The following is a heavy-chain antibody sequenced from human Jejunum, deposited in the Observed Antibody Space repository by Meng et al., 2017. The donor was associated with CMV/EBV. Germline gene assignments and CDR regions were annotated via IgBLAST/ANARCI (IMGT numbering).Heavy chain of an antibody. J-gene: IGHJ4*02. Sequence: EVQLVESGGGLVQPGGSLRLSCAASGFTFGSYGMHWVRQAPGKGLVWVLRIYSDGSSTNYADSVKGRFTISGDNAKNTLYLQMNSLRAEDTAVYYCARESGTRYFDYWGQGTLVTVSS. V-gene: IGHV3-74*01. CDR3: ARESGTRYFDY. D-gene: IGHD1-7*01. CDR1: GFTFGSYG. CDR2: IYSDGSST.